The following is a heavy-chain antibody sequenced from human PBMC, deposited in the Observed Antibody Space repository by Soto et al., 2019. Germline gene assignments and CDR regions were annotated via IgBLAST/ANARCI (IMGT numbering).Heavy chain of an antibody. CDR2: ISYDGSNK. Sequence: QVQLVESGGGVVQPGRSLRLSCAASGFTFSSYAMHWVRQAPGKGLEWVAVISYDGSNKYYADSVKGRFTISRDNSKNTRYRQMNSLRAEDTAVYYCARDSPRSCMDVWGQGTTVTVSS. CDR1: GFTFSSYA. D-gene: IGHD3-3*01. V-gene: IGHV3-30-3*01. CDR3: ARDSPRSCMDV. J-gene: IGHJ6*02.